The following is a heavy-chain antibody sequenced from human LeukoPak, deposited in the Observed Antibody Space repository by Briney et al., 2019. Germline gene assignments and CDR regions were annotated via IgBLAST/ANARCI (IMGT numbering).Heavy chain of an antibody. CDR3: AKPGRSITTVGRFYYMDV. CDR1: GFSFSSFG. CDR2: TRFDGSTK. V-gene: IGHV3-30*02. J-gene: IGHJ6*03. Sequence: GGSLRLSCAASGFSFSSFGMHWVRQAPGKGLEWVAYTRFDGSTKYYPDSVKGRFTISRDNSKNTLYLQMKSLRPEDTAVYHCAKPGRSITTVGRFYYMDVWGKGTTITVSS. D-gene: IGHD6-13*01.